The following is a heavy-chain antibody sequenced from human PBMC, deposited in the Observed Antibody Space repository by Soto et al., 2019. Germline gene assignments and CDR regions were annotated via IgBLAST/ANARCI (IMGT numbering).Heavy chain of an antibody. CDR1: GFTFTSYW. D-gene: IGHD3-10*01. J-gene: IGHJ6*02. Sequence: SVGSLRLSCAASGFTFTSYWMSWVRQAPGKGLEWVANIKQDGSEKYFVDSVKGRFTISRDNAKNSLYLQMSSLRVEDTAVYYCASPRGGYYYYGLDVWGQGTTVTVSS. V-gene: IGHV3-7*01. CDR3: ASPRGGYYYYGLDV. CDR2: IKQDGSEK.